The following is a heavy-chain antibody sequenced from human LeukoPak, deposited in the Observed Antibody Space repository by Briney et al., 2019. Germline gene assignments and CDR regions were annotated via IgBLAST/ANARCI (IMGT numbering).Heavy chain of an antibody. CDR3: ARIGYNHYFDY. CDR1: GYTFTSYY. J-gene: IGHJ4*02. Sequence: ASVKVSCKASGYTFTSYYMHWVRQAPGQGLEWMGIINPSGGSTSYAQKFQGRVTMTRDTSITTAYLELSRLRSDDTAVYYCARIGYNHYFDYWGQGTLVTVSS. V-gene: IGHV1-46*01. CDR2: INPSGGST. D-gene: IGHD1-14*01.